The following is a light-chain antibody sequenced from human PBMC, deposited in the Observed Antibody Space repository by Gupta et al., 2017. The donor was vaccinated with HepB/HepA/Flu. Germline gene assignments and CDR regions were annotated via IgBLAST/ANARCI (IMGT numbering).Light chain of an antibody. V-gene: IGKV3-20*01. J-gene: IGKJ4*01. CDR2: GAS. Sequence: EIVLTQSPGTLSLSPGERATLSCRASQSVSSSYLAWYQQKPGQAPRLLIYGASSRATGIPDRFSGRGSGTDFNLTISRLEPEDFAVYYCQQDDSSPLTFGGGTKVEIK. CDR1: QSVSSSY. CDR3: QQDDSSPLT.